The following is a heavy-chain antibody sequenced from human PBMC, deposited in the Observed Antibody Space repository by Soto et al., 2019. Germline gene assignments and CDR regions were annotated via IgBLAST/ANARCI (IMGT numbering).Heavy chain of an antibody. CDR2: ISYDGSNK. D-gene: IGHD5-18*01. J-gene: IGHJ4*02. V-gene: IGHV3-30-3*01. CDR1: GFTFVSYA. CDR3: AREGYSYGLYYFDY. Sequence: WGSLRPSCAASGFTFVSYAIRFFRHSPGKWLEWVAVISYDGSNKYYADSVKGRFTISRDNSKNTLYLQMNSLRAEDTAVYYCAREGYSYGLYYFDYWGQGTLVTVSS.